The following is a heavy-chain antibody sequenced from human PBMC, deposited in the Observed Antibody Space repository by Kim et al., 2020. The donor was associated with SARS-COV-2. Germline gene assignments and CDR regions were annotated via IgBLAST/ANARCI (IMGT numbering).Heavy chain of an antibody. J-gene: IGHJ4*02. Sequence: ADSVKGRFTISRDNAKNSLYLQMNSLRAEDTAVYYCALGHQLLDIAWDYWGQGTLVTVSS. V-gene: IGHV3-48*03. D-gene: IGHD2-2*01. CDR3: ALGHQLLDIAWDY.